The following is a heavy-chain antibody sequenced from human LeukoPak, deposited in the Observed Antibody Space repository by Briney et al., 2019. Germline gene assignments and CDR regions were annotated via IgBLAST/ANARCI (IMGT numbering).Heavy chain of an antibody. CDR1: GFTFSSYG. D-gene: IGHD6-6*01. J-gene: IGHJ4*02. CDR3: AKAEYGYFDS. V-gene: IGHV3-30-3*01. CDR2: ISYDGSNK. Sequence: GGSLRLSCAASGFTFSSYGMHWVRQAPGKGLEWVAVISYDGSNKYYADSVKGRFTISRDNSKNTLYLQMNSLRAEDTAVYYCAKAEYGYFDSWGQGTLVTVSS.